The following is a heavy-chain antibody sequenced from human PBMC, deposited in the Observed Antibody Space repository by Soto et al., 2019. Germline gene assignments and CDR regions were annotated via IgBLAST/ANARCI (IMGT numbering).Heavy chain of an antibody. V-gene: IGHV6-1*01. J-gene: IGHJ4*02. CDR1: GDSVSSNSAA. D-gene: IGHD3-3*01. Sequence: QSQTLSLTCAISGDSVSSNSAAWNWIRQSPSRGLEWLGRTYYRSKWYNDYAVSVKSRITINPDTSKNQFSLQLNSVTPEDTAVYYCARDALSGDYYDFWSGYSAPFDYWGQGTLVTVSS. CDR2: TYYRSKWYN. CDR3: ARDALSGDYYDFWSGYSAPFDY.